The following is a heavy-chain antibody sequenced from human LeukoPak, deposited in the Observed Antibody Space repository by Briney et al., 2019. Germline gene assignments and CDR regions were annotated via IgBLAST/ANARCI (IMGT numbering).Heavy chain of an antibody. V-gene: IGHV1-69*13. D-gene: IGHD2-2*01. CDR1: GGSFSSYA. CDR3: AIILGYCSSSSCYEVDS. Sequence: SVTVSCKTSGGSFSSYAISWVRQAPGQGLEWLGGTIPTYGTANYAQKFQGRVTIIADESTSTAYMELSSLRSEDTAVYYCAIILGYCSSSSCYEVDSWGQGTLVTVSS. J-gene: IGHJ4*02. CDR2: TIPTYGTA.